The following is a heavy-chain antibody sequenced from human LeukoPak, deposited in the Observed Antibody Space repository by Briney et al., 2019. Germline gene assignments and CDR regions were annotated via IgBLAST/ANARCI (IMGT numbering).Heavy chain of an antibody. CDR2: IIPIFGTA. J-gene: IGHJ4*02. Sequence: ASVKVSCKASGGTFSSYAISWVRQAPGQGLEWMGGIIPIFGTANYAQKFQGRVTITADESTSTAYMELSSLRSEDTAVYYCARADSSGYSYYFDYWGQGTQVTVSS. V-gene: IGHV1-69*13. CDR1: GGTFSSYA. CDR3: ARADSSGYSYYFDY. D-gene: IGHD3-22*01.